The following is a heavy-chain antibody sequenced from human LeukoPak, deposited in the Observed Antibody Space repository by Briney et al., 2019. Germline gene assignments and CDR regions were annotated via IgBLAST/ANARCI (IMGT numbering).Heavy chain of an antibody. CDR2: IGSRGSPI. CDR3: ARGGTGATRDDTFDM. D-gene: IGHD1-7*01. CDR1: GFTFSRYS. V-gene: IGHV3-21*01. Sequence: GGSLRLSCADSGFTFSRYSMNWVRQTPGKGLEWVSSIGSRGSPISYADSVKGRFTISRDNAKNSLYLQMNSLRAEDTALYYCARGGTGATRDDTFDMWGQGTTVTVSS. J-gene: IGHJ3*02.